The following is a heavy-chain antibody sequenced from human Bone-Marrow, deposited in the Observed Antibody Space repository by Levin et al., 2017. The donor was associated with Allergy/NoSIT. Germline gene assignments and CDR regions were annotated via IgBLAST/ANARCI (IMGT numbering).Heavy chain of an antibody. J-gene: IGHJ4*02. CDR3: VRERQYCTGGSCYPNFFDY. Sequence: ASETLSLTCNVTGDSINSGGYYWTWIRQHPGEGLEWIGYVYYTGGTDYNPSLESRLTLSMDTSKNQFSLNLKSVTAADTAIYYCVRERQYCTGGSCYPNFFDYWCQGILVTVSS. CDR1: GDSINSGGYY. CDR2: VYYTGGT. D-gene: IGHD2-15*01. V-gene: IGHV4-31*03.